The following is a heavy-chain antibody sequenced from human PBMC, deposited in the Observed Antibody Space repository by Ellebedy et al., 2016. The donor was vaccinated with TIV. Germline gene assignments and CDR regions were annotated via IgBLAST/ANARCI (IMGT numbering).Heavy chain of an antibody. CDR2: ISSSSSTK. D-gene: IGHD3-9*01. CDR1: GFTFSSYS. Sequence: PGGSLRLSCAASGFTFSSYSMNWVRQAPGKGLEWVSYISSSSSTKYYADSVKGRFTISRDNSKNTLYLQMSSLRAEDTAVYYCARISTNYDILTGHSYYNGMDVWGQGTTVTVSS. CDR3: ARISTNYDILTGHSYYNGMDV. J-gene: IGHJ6*02. V-gene: IGHV3-48*01.